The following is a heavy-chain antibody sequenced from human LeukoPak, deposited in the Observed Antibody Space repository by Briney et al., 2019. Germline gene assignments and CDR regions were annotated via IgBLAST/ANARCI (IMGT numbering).Heavy chain of an antibody. CDR3: ARDSYSRD. CDR2: IQTNENT. J-gene: IGHJ4*02. V-gene: IGHV3-53*01. CDR1: GFIVSSSY. D-gene: IGHD3-10*01. Sequence: GGSLRFSCAVSGFIVSSSYMSWVRQAPGKGLEWVSLIQTNENTYYADSVTGRFTISRDNSKNTLYLEMNSLRAEDTAVYYCARDSYSRDWGQGTLVTVSS.